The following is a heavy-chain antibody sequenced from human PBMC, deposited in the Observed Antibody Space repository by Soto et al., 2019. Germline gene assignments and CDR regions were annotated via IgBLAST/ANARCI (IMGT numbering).Heavy chain of an antibody. Sequence: PSETLSLTCAVSGYSISSGHSWGWIRQPPGKGLEWIGSIFHTGSTYYHPSLKSRVTLSVDTSKNQFSLTLSSVPAADTAVYFCATLPRLDGMDVWGQGTTVPVSS. V-gene: IGHV4-38-2*01. D-gene: IGHD6-25*01. CDR3: ATLPRLDGMDV. CDR1: GYSISSGHS. J-gene: IGHJ6*02. CDR2: IFHTGST.